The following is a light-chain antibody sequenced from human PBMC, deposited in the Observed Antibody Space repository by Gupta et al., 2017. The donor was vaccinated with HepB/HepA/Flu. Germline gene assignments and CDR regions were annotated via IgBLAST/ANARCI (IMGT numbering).Light chain of an antibody. J-gene: IGKJ4*01. CDR3: QQYDNLPLP. V-gene: IGKV1-33*01. Sequence: DIQTTQSPSSLSASVGDRVTITCQASQDISNYLNWYQQKPGKAPKLLIYDASNLETGVPSRFSGSGSGTDFTFTISSLQPEDIATYYCQQYDNLPLPFGGGTKVEIK. CDR1: QDISNY. CDR2: DAS.